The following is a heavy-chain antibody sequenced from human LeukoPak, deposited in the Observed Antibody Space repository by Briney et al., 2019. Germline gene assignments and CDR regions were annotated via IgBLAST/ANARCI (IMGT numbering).Heavy chain of an antibody. J-gene: IGHJ6*03. D-gene: IGHD3-22*01. CDR2: ISYDGSNK. CDR3: ARGYYDSSGYSGVYYYYYMDV. CDR1: GFTFSSYG. Sequence: GGSLRLSCAASGFTFSSYGMHWVRQAPGKGLEWVAVISYDGSNKYYADSVKGRFTISRDNSKNTLYLQMYSLRAEDTAVYYCARGYYDSSGYSGVYYYYYMDVWGKGTTVTISS. V-gene: IGHV3-30*03.